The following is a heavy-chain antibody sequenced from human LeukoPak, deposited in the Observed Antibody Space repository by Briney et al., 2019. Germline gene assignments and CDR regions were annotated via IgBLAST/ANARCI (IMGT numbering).Heavy chain of an antibody. CDR2: IYTSGST. Sequence: PSETLSPTCTVSGGSISSGSHYWSWIRQPAGKGLEWIGRIYTSGSTNYNPSLKSRVTISVDTSKNQFSLKLSSVTAADTAVYYCARGAAMAQRAFDIWGQGTMVTVSS. V-gene: IGHV4-61*02. CDR1: GGSISSGSHY. D-gene: IGHD5-18*01. CDR3: ARGAAMAQRAFDI. J-gene: IGHJ3*02.